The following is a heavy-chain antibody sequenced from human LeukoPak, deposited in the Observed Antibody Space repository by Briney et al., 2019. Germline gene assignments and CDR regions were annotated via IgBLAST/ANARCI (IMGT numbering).Heavy chain of an antibody. V-gene: IGHV4-39*07. CDR1: GGSISSSSYY. Sequence: NPSETLSLTCTVSGGSISSSSYYWSWIRQPPGKGLEWIGEINHSGSTNYNPSLKSRVTISVDTSKNQFSLKLSSVTAADTAVYYCARGSSSSLGASFDYWGQGTLVTVSS. CDR3: ARGSSSSLGASFDY. CDR2: INHSGST. D-gene: IGHD6-6*01. J-gene: IGHJ4*02.